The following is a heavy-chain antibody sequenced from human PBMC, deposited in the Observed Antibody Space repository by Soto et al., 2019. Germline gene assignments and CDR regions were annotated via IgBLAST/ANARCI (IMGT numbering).Heavy chain of an antibody. V-gene: IGHV3-23*01. D-gene: IGHD6-13*01. CDR1: GFTFSSYA. CDR2: ISGSGGST. CDR3: SADLPISWASSFDY. Sequence: PGGSLRLSCAASGFTFSSYAMTWVRQAPGKGLEWVSAISGSGGSTYYAASVKGRFTISRDNSKNTLYLQMNSLRAEDTAVYYCSADLPISWASSFDYWGQGALVTVSS. J-gene: IGHJ4*02.